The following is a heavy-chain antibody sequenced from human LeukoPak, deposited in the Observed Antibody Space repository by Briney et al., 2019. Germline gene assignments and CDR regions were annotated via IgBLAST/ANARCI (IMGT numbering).Heavy chain of an antibody. CDR2: IYYSGST. D-gene: IGHD5-24*01. CDR3: ARRRRWLQWSYFDY. Sequence: SETLSLTCTVSGGTISSYYWSWIRQPPGKGLEWIGYIYYSGSTNYNPSLESRVTISVDTSKNQFSLKLSSVTAADTAVYYCARRRRWLQWSYFDYWGQGTLVTVSS. V-gene: IGHV4-59*08. J-gene: IGHJ4*02. CDR1: GGTISSYY.